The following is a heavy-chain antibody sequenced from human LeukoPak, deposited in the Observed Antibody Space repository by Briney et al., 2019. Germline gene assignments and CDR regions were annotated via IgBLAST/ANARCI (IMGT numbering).Heavy chain of an antibody. CDR3: ARVDDGDFGYDD. Sequence: GGSLRLSCAASGFTVSSNYMSWVRQAPGKGLEWVSVIYSGGSTYYADYVKCRFTISSDNYKNTQYLQMNSLRADDTAVYYCARVDDGDFGYDDWGQGTLVTISS. CDR1: GFTVSSNY. CDR2: IYSGGST. J-gene: IGHJ4*02. D-gene: IGHD4-17*01. V-gene: IGHV3-66*01.